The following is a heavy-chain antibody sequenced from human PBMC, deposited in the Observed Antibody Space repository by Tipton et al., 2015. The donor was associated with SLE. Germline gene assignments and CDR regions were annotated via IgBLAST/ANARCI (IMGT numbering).Heavy chain of an antibody. CDR1: GGSISSSSYY. CDR2: IYYSGST. CDR3: ARVRITMVRGVRYYYGMDV. D-gene: IGHD3-10*01. J-gene: IGHJ6*02. Sequence: TLSLTCTVSGGSISSSSYYWGWIRQPPGKGLEWIGSIYYSGSTNYNPSLKSRVTISVDTSKNQFSLKLSSVTAADTAVYYCARVRITMVRGVRYYYGMDVWGQGTTVTVSS. V-gene: IGHV4-39*07.